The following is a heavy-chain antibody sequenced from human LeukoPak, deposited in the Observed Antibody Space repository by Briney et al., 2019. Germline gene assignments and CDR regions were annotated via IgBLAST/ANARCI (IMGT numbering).Heavy chain of an antibody. CDR3: AKDRPGSAHSIDY. V-gene: IGHV1-2*06. CDR2: INPNTGGT. D-gene: IGHD2-15*01. Sequence: ASVKVSCTTSGYTFTGYFIHWVRQAPGQGLEWMGRINPNTGGTNNAQKFQGRVTMTRDTSISTAYMELSSLRSDDTAVYYCAKDRPGSAHSIDYWGQGTLVTVS. CDR1: GYTFTGYF. J-gene: IGHJ4*02.